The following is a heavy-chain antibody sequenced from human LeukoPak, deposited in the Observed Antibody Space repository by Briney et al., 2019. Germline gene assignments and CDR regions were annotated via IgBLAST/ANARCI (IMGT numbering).Heavy chain of an antibody. CDR2: ISYDGSNK. J-gene: IGHJ4*02. V-gene: IGHV3-30*18. Sequence: GGSLRLSCAASGFTFSSYGMHWVRQAPGKGLEWVAVISYDGSNKYYADSVKGRFTISRDNSKHTLYLQMNSLRAEDTAVYYCAKDQSVYDSSGYTDFWGQGTLVTVSS. CDR3: AKDQSVYDSSGYTDF. CDR1: GFTFSSYG. D-gene: IGHD3-22*01.